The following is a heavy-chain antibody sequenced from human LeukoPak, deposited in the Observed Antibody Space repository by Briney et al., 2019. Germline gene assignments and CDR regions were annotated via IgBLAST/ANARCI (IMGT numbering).Heavy chain of an antibody. Sequence: SETLSLTCAVYGGSFSGYYWSWIRQPPGKGLEWIGETNHSGSTNYNPSLKSRVTISVDTSKNQFSLKLSSVTAADTAVYYCARALTTVTRRYGMDVWGQGTTVTVSS. V-gene: IGHV4-34*01. D-gene: IGHD4-17*01. CDR2: TNHSGST. CDR1: GGSFSGYY. J-gene: IGHJ6*02. CDR3: ARALTTVTRRYGMDV.